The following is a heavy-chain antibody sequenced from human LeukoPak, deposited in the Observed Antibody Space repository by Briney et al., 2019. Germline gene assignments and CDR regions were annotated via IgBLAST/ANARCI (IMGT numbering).Heavy chain of an antibody. J-gene: IGHJ4*02. V-gene: IGHV4-59*01. CDR2: VYYSGST. CDR3: AREDGYNFRVIDY. Sequence: SDTLSLTCTVSGVSISSYYSAWTRQHPGKGLEWIGYVYYSGSTNYNPSLKSRVSISVDTSKNQFSLNLSSVTATDTAVYYCAREDGYNFRVIDYWGQGTLVTVSS. CDR1: GVSISSYY. D-gene: IGHD5-24*01.